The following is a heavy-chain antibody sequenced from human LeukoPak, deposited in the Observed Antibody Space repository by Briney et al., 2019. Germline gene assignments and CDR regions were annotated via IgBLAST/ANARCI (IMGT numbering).Heavy chain of an antibody. Sequence: SETLSLTCTVSGGSISTGAYYWGWICQPPGEGLEWIGSIYYSGTTYYNPSLKSRVTMSIDTSKNQFSLNLRSVTAADTAVYYCARQSTTHNWFGPWGQGTLVTVSS. V-gene: IGHV4-39*01. CDR1: GGSISTGAYY. CDR2: IYYSGTT. CDR3: ARQSTTHNWFGP. J-gene: IGHJ5*02. D-gene: IGHD4-11*01.